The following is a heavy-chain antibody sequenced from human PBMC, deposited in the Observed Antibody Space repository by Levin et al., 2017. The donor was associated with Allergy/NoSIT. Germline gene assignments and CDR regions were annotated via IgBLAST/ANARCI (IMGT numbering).Heavy chain of an antibody. D-gene: IGHD6-19*01. CDR1: GGSISSSSYY. V-gene: IGHV4-39*01. Sequence: SETLSLTCTVSGGSISSSSYYWGWIRQPPGKGLEWIGSIYYSGSTYYNPSLKSRVTISVDTSKNQFSLKLSSVTAADTAVYYCARNEQWLDYWGQGTLVTVSS. CDR2: IYYSGST. J-gene: IGHJ4*02. CDR3: ARNEQWLDY.